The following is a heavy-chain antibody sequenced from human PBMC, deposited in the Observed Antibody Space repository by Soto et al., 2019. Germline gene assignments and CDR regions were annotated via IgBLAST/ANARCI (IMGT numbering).Heavy chain of an antibody. V-gene: IGHV1-69*08. D-gene: IGHD3-3*01. J-gene: IGHJ4*02. CDR1: GGTFSSYT. Sequence: QVQLVQSGAEVKKPGSSVTVSCKASGGTFSSYTISWVRQAPGQGLEWMGRIIPILGIANYAQKFQGRVTITADKATSTAYMELSSLRSEDTAVYYCARDLRFLEWLLLDYWGQGTLVTVSS. CDR3: ARDLRFLEWLLLDY. CDR2: IIPILGIA.